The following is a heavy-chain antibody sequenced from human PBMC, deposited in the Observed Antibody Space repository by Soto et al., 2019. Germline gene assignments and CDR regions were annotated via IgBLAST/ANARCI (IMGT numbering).Heavy chain of an antibody. Sequence: ASVKVSCKVSGYTLTELSMHWVRQAPGKGLEWMGGFDPEDGETIYAQKFQGRVTMTEDTSTDTAYMELSSLRSEDTAVYYCATGHSRAEVAMIFDYCGQGTLVTVSS. J-gene: IGHJ4*02. CDR1: GYTLTELS. V-gene: IGHV1-24*01. D-gene: IGHD5-12*01. CDR2: FDPEDGET. CDR3: ATGHSRAEVAMIFDY.